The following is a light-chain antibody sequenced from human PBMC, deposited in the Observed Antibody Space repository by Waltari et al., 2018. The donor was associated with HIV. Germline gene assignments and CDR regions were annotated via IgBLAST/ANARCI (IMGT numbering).Light chain of an antibody. J-gene: IGLJ3*02. CDR2: SNN. CDR1: RSNIESNT. Sequence: QSVLTQPSSASGPPGQRVAISCSGSRSNIESNTVNWYQQLPGTAPKLLVYSNNQRPSGVPDRISGSKSGTSASLAISGLQSEDEADYYCAAWDDSLNGWVFGGGTKLTVL. CDR3: AAWDDSLNGWV. V-gene: IGLV1-44*01.